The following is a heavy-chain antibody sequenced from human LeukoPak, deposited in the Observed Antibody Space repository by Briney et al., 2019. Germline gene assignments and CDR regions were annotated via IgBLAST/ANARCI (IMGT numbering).Heavy chain of an antibody. CDR1: GLTFSSYS. D-gene: IGHD5-12*01. V-gene: IGHV3-21*01. CDR3: ARERKRSGYDYYYYHGMDV. J-gene: IGHJ6*02. CDR2: ISSSSSYI. Sequence: PGGSLRLSCAASGLTFSSYSMNWVRQAPGKGLEWVSSISSSSSYIYYADSVKGRFTISRDNAKNSLYLQMNSLRAEDTAVYYCARERKRSGYDYYYYHGMDVWGQGTTVTVSS.